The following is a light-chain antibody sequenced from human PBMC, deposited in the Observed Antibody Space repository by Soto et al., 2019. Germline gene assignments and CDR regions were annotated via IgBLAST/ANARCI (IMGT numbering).Light chain of an antibody. CDR3: QQYDSSQWT. CDR1: QSVSSSY. CDR2: GVS. Sequence: EIVLTQSPGTLSLSPGERATLSCRASQSVSSSYLAWYQQKPGQAPKFLIYGVSNRATGIPDRFSGSGSGTDFTLTISRLEPEDFAVYYCQQYDSSQWTFGQGTKVEIK. J-gene: IGKJ1*01. V-gene: IGKV3-20*01.